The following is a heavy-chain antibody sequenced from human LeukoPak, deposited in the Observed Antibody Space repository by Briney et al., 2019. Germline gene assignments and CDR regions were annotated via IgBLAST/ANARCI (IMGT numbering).Heavy chain of an antibody. Sequence: PGGSLRLSCAASEFLFSNYWMHWVRQVPWEGLVWVSRIDSDGSPTAYADSVEGRFTISRDNAKNTLYLQMNSLRAEDTAVYYCARESQQYWSVGALDVWGQGTTVTVSS. J-gene: IGHJ6*02. CDR2: IDSDGSPT. CDR3: ARESQQYWSVGALDV. D-gene: IGHD2/OR15-2a*01. CDR1: EFLFSNYW. V-gene: IGHV3-74*01.